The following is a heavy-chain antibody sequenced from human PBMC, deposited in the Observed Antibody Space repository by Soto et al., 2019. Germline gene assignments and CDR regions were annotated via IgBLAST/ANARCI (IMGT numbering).Heavy chain of an antibody. D-gene: IGHD3-9*01. CDR2: IKQDGSEK. V-gene: IGHV3-7*01. J-gene: IGHJ4*02. Sequence: SGGSLRLSCASSGFTFSSYWMSLVRQAPGKGLEWVANIKQDGSEKYYVDSVKGRFTISRDNAKNSLYLQMNSLRAEDTAVYYCARGVGYFDWLGIDYWGQGTLVTVSS. CDR3: ARGVGYFDWLGIDY. CDR1: GFTFSSYW.